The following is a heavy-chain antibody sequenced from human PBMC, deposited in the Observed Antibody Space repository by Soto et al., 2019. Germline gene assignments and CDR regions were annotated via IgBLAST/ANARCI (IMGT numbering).Heavy chain of an antibody. D-gene: IGHD6-13*01. CDR1: GYTFTSYG. Sequence: QVQLVQSGAEVKKPGASVKVSCKASGYTFTSYGISWVRQAPGQGLEWMGWISADNGNTNYAQKLQGRVTMPTDTPTSTVYMELRSLRSDDTAVYSCARHWAAAGPFDYWGQGTLVTVSS. J-gene: IGHJ4*02. CDR2: ISADNGNT. CDR3: ARHWAAAGPFDY. V-gene: IGHV1-18*01.